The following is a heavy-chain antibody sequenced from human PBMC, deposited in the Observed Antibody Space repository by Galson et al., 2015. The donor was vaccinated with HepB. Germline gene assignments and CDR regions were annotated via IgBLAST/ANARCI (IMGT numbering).Heavy chain of an antibody. Sequence: LEWMGIINPSDDSTSYAQKFQGRVTMTRDSSTGTVYMGLSSLTSEDTAVYYCARMGVYCSGGSCSDYYGMDVWGQGTTVTVSS. V-gene: IGHV1-46*01. J-gene: IGHJ6*02. D-gene: IGHD2-15*01. CDR3: ARMGVYCSGGSCSDYYGMDV. CDR2: INPSDDST.